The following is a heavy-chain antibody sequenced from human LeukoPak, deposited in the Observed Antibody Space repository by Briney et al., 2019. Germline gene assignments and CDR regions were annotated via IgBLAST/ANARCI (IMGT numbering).Heavy chain of an antibody. V-gene: IGHV4-4*07. J-gene: IGHJ4*02. CDR2: IYTSGST. Sequence: SETLSLTCTVSGGSISSYYWSWIRQPAGKGLEWIGRIYTSGSTNYNPSLKSRVTMSVDMSKNQSSLKLSSVTAADTAVYYCARDTYGSGSYTWIYWGQGTLVTVSS. CDR1: GGSISSYY. CDR3: ARDTYGSGSYTWIY. D-gene: IGHD3-10*01.